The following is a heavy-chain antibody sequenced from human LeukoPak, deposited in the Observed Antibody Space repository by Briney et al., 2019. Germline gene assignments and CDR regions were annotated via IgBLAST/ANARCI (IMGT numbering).Heavy chain of an antibody. CDR3: ARVYDCSGGSCYSSHFDY. J-gene: IGHJ4*02. Sequence: SETLSLTCTVSGGSIGSSSYFWGWIRQPPGKGLEWIASIYYSGSTYYNPSLKSRVTISVDTSKSQFSLRLGSVTAADTAVYYCARVYDCSGGSCYSSHFDYWGQGTLVTVSS. CDR2: IYYSGST. CDR1: GGSIGSSSYF. V-gene: IGHV4-39*07. D-gene: IGHD2-15*01.